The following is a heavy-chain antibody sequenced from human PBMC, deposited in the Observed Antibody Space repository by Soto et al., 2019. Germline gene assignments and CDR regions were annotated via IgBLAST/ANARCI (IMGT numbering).Heavy chain of an antibody. D-gene: IGHD2-15*01. CDR2: IIPIFGTA. V-gene: IGHV1-69*01. CDR1: GGTFSSYA. J-gene: IGHJ3*02. Sequence: QVQLVQSGAEVKKPGSSVKVSCKASGGTFSSYAISWVRQAPGQGLEWMGGIIPIFGTANYAQKFQGRVTITADESTSTAYMELSSLRSEDTAVYYCARSEGYCSGGSCYSGAFDIWGQGTMVTVSS. CDR3: ARSEGYCSGGSCYSGAFDI.